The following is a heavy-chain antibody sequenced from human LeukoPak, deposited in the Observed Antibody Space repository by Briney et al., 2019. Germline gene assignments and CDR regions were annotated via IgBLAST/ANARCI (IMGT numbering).Heavy chain of an antibody. Sequence: GASVKVSCKASGYTFTSYDINWVRQATGQGLEWMGWMNPNSGNTGYAQEFQGRVTMTRNTSISTAYMELSSLRSEDTAVYYCARAVNDGSPENSDYWGQGTLVTVSS. CDR2: MNPNSGNT. CDR1: GYTFTSYD. V-gene: IGHV1-8*01. CDR3: ARAVNDGSPENSDY. D-gene: IGHD1-26*01. J-gene: IGHJ4*02.